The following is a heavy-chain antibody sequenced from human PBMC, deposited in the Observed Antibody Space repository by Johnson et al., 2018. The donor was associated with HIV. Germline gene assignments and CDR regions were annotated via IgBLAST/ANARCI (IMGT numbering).Heavy chain of an antibody. CDR2: INCNGDIT. CDR3: ARYPTTQYSRLTGDFGAFDL. Sequence: VQLVESGGGVVRPGGSLRLSCVASAFTFDDYGLNWVRQGPGKGLEWVSSINCNGDITSYADSVKCRFTISRDNAKNSLYLQMNSLRDEDTAFYYCARYPTTQYSRLTGDFGAFDLWGQGTMVTVS. D-gene: IGHD7-27*01. CDR1: AFTFDDYG. J-gene: IGHJ3*01. V-gene: IGHV3-20*04.